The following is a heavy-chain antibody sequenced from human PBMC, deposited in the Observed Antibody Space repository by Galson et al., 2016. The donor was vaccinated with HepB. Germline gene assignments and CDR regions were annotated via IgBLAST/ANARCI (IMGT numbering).Heavy chain of an antibody. CDR1: GFIFSTYG. D-gene: IGHD2-2*01. Sequence: SLRLSCATSGFIFSTYGMHWVRQAPGKGLEWVSVISANGGSTSYGDSVRGRFTISRDKSKNTLYLQMNSLRAEDTAMYYCAKDLSIPAASDSWGQGTLVTVSS. J-gene: IGHJ4*02. CDR3: AKDLSIPAASDS. CDR2: ISANGGST. V-gene: IGHV3-23*01.